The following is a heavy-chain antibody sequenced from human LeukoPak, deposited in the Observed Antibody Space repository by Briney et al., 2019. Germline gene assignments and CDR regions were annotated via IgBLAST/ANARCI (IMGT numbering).Heavy chain of an antibody. V-gene: IGHV3-48*03. CDR3: ARDGASHPSIYYFDY. CDR2: ISSGGGAI. J-gene: IGHJ4*02. D-gene: IGHD4-17*01. CDR1: GFTLSSYE. Sequence: GGSLRLSCAASGFTLSSYEMNWVRQAPGKGLEWVSYISSGGGAIFYADSVKGRFTISRDNAKNSLHLQMNSLRAEDTAVYYCARDGASHPSIYYFDYWGQGTLVTVSS.